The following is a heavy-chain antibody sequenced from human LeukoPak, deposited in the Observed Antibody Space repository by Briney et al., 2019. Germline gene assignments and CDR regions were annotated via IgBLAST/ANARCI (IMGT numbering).Heavy chain of an antibody. CDR2: IIPIFGTA. J-gene: IGHJ6*02. CDR3: ARGYGATPPYYHYYGMDV. Sequence: ASVKVSCKASGGTFSSYAISWVRQAPGQGLEWMGGIIPIFGTANYAQKFQGRVTITADESTSTAYMELSSLRSEDTAVYYCARGYGATPPYYHYYGMDVWGQGTTVTVSS. V-gene: IGHV1-69*01. D-gene: IGHD4-17*01. CDR1: GGTFSSYA.